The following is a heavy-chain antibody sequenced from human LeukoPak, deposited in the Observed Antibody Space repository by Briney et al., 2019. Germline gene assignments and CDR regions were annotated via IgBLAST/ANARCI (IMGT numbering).Heavy chain of an antibody. Sequence: KPGGSLRLSCAASGFTFSDYYMSWIRQAPGKGLEWVSYISSSGSTIYYADSVKGRFTISRDNAKNSLYLQMNSLRAEGTAVYYCARDAHYDSSGYYYGYWGQGTLVTVSS. D-gene: IGHD3-22*01. CDR2: ISSSGSTI. J-gene: IGHJ4*02. V-gene: IGHV3-11*01. CDR3: ARDAHYDSSGYYYGY. CDR1: GFTFSDYY.